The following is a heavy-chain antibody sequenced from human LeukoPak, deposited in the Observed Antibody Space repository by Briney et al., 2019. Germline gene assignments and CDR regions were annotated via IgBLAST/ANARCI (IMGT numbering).Heavy chain of an antibody. CDR2: FYYSGST. V-gene: IGHV4-59*12. D-gene: IGHD3-10*01. CDR3: ARESNYHGSGTGWFDP. J-gene: IGHJ5*02. CDR1: GGSFSGYY. Sequence: SETLSLTCGVYGGSFSGYYWSWIRQPPGKGLEWIGYFYYSGSTYYNPSLKSRVTISVDTSKNHLSLKLSSVTAADTAVYYCARESNYHGSGTGWFDPWGQEPWSPSPQ.